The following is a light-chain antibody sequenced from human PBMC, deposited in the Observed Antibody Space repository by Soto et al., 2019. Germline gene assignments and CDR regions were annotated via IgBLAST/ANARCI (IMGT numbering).Light chain of an antibody. V-gene: IGKV1-39*01. CDR2: GAS. CDR1: QSINTC. Sequence: DIQMTQSPSSLSASVGDRVTITCQTSQSINTCLNWYQQKTGKAPKLLIYGASSLQSGVPLRFSGSGSGTDFTLTISSLEPEDFATYYCQESYSHLWGTCGQGTKV. CDR3: QESYSHLWGT. J-gene: IGKJ1*01.